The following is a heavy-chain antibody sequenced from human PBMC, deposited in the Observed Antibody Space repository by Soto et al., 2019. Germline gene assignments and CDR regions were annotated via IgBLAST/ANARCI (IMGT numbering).Heavy chain of an antibody. Sequence: SVMVSCKASGGTFSSYTISWVRQAPGQGLEWMGRIIPILGIANYAQKFQGRVTITADKSTSTAYMELSSLRSEDTAVYYCARESEYYDILTGYSKDPYYYYGMDFWAQGTTVPVS. D-gene: IGHD3-9*01. CDR1: GGTFSSYT. J-gene: IGHJ6*02. CDR2: IIPILGIA. CDR3: ARESEYYDILTGYSKDPYYYYGMDF. V-gene: IGHV1-69*04.